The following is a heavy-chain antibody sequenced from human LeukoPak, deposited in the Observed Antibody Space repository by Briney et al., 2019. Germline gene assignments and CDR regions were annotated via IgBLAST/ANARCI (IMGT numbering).Heavy chain of an antibody. Sequence: SETLSLTCAVSGGSFSGYYWSWIRQPAGKGLECIGEINHRGSTNYNPSLKSRVTISVDTSKNQFSLKLSSVTAADTAVYYCASSSAGYCSSTSCYWSHDAFDIWGQGTMVTVSS. V-gene: IGHV4-34*01. D-gene: IGHD2-2*01. CDR1: GGSFSGYY. J-gene: IGHJ3*02. CDR3: ASSSAGYCSSTSCYWSHDAFDI. CDR2: INHRGST.